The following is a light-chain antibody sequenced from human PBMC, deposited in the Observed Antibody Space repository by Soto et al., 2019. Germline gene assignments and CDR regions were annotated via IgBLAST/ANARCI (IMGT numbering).Light chain of an antibody. CDR2: GNI. Sequence: SAPSPPPPLAGGPGRKGTPSCPRGSSKIGAGYDVHWYQQFPGTAPKLLIYGNINRPSGVPDRFSGSKSGTSGSLAITGLQTEDEADYYCQSYDNSLSVVVIGGGTQLTVL. CDR1: SSKIGAGYD. CDR3: QSYDNSLSVVV. J-gene: IGLJ2*01. V-gene: IGLV1-40*01.